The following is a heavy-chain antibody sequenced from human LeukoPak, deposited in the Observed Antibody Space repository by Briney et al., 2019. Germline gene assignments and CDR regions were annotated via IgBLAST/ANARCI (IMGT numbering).Heavy chain of an antibody. CDR2: IYYSGSA. J-gene: IGHJ4*02. D-gene: IGHD1-26*01. V-gene: IGHV4-39*01. CDR3: ARIVGASDY. Sequence: SETLSLTCTVSGGSISSSSYYWGWIRQPPGKGLEWIGSIYYSGSAYYNPSLKSRVTISVDTSKNQYSLKLSSVTAADTAVYYCARIVGASDYWGQGTLVTVSS. CDR1: GGSISSSSYY.